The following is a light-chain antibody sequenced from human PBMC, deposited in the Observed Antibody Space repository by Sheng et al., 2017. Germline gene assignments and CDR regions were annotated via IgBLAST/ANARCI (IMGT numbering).Light chain of an antibody. CDR2: DAS. CDR3: QQRSSWPPT. CDR1: QSVSSSY. Sequence: EIVLTQSPGTLSLSPGERATLSCRASQSVSSSYLAWYQQKPGQAPRLLIYDASNRATDIPARFSGSGSGTDFSLTISSLEPEDFAVYYCQQRSSWPPTFGQGTRLEIK. V-gene: IGKV3D-20*02. J-gene: IGKJ5*01.